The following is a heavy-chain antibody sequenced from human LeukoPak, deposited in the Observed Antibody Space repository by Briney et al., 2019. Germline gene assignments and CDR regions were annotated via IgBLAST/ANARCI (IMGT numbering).Heavy chain of an antibody. D-gene: IGHD2-2*01. V-gene: IGHV3-30*03. Sequence: GVSLRLSCAASGFTFNSYAIHWVRQAPGKGLEWVAVISYDGTTEFYGDSVKGRFTVSRDNAKNSLYLQMNSLRAEDTAVYYCARPSCDWPQPRPFDYWGQGTLVTVFS. CDR3: ARPSCDWPQPRPFDY. CDR2: ISYDGTTE. J-gene: IGHJ4*02. CDR1: GFTFNSYA.